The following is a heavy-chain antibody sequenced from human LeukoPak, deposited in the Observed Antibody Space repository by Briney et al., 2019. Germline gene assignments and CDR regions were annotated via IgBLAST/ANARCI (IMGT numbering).Heavy chain of an antibody. Sequence: PGGSLRLSCAASGFTFSSYAMSWVRQAPGKGLEWVSAISDSGGSTYYADSVKGRFTISRDNSKNTLYLQMNSLRAEDTAVYYCAKNGGDHGGYYFDYWGQGTLVTVSS. D-gene: IGHD2-21*02. CDR2: ISDSGGST. CDR3: AKNGGDHGGYYFDY. CDR1: GFTFSSYA. V-gene: IGHV3-23*01. J-gene: IGHJ4*02.